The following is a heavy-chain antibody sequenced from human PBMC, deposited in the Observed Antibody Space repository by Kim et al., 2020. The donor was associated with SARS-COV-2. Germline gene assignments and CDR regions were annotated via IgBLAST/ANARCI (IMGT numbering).Heavy chain of an antibody. CDR1: GFTFDSYA. V-gene: IGHV3-23*01. J-gene: IGHJ3*02. D-gene: IGHD3-10*01. CDR2: ISGGGAKR. CDR3: AKCHSGWGNDACDN. Sequence: GGSLRLSCTASGFTFDSYAMWWVRQAPGKGLEWVSYISGGGAKRFYAGSVKGRFTISRDNSKNTLFLQLNDLRAEDTALYYCAKCHSGWGNDACDNWGLGTMVTVSS.